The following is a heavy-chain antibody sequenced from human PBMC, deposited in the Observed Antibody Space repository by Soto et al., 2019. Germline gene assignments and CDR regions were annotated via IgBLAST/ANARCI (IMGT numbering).Heavy chain of an antibody. J-gene: IGHJ4*02. CDR2: INPSGGST. CDR1: GYTFTSYY. CDR3: ARTLYGDNVDY. V-gene: IGHV1-46*01. Sequence: GAPVKVSCKASGYTFTSYYMHWVRQAPGQGLEWMGIINPSGGSTSYAQKFQGRVTMTRNTSTSTAYMELSSLRSEDTAVYYCARTLYGDNVDYWGQGTLVTVSS. D-gene: IGHD4-17*01.